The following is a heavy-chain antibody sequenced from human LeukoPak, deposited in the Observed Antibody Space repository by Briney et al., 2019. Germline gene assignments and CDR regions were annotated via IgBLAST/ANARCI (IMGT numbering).Heavy chain of an antibody. V-gene: IGHV1-2*02. D-gene: IGHD5-18*01. CDR1: GYTFTGYY. CDR2: INPNSGGT. Sequence: ASVKVSCKASGYTFTGYYMHWVRQAPGQGLEWMGWINPNSGGTNYAQKFQGRVTMTRDTSISTAYMELSRLRSEDTAVYYCARDGYSYGNVDYWGQGTLVTVSS. CDR3: ARDGYSYGNVDY. J-gene: IGHJ4*02.